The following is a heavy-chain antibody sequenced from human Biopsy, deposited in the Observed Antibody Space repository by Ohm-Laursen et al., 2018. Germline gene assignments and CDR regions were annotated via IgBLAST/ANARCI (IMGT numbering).Heavy chain of an antibody. Sequence: TLSLTCAVSGGSISGYYWSWIRQPPGKGLEWIGEINHRGYTDYNASLKGRVSISVDTSKNQLSLNLTSVTAADTAVFYCARSGQWARYYFDYWGHGTPVTVSS. CDR3: ARSGQWARYYFDY. CDR1: GGSISGYY. CDR2: INHRGYT. D-gene: IGHD6-19*01. J-gene: IGHJ4*01. V-gene: IGHV4-34*01.